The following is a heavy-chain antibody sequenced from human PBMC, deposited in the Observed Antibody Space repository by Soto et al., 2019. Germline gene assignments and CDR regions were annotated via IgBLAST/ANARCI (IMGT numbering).Heavy chain of an antibody. V-gene: IGHV3-21*01. Sequence: GGSLRLSCAASGFTFTRYSMNWVRQAPGKGLEWVSPISSTTNYIYYADSMKGRFTVSRDNAKNSVYLEMNSLSAEDTALYYCARESEDLTSNFDYWGQGTLVTVSS. CDR2: ISSTTNYI. CDR3: ARESEDLTSNFDY. J-gene: IGHJ4*02. CDR1: GFTFTRYS.